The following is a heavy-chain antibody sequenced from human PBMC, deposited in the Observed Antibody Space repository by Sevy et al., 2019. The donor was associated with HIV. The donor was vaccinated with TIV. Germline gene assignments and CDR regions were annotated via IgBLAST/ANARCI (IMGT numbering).Heavy chain of an antibody. Sequence: GGSRRLSCAASGFTFSSYAMHWVRQAPGKGLEWVAVISYDGSNKYYADSVKGRFTISRDNSKNTLYLQMNSLRAEDTAVYYCARVGNYDYDDAFDIWGQGTMVTVSS. CDR3: ARVGNYDYDDAFDI. CDR1: GFTFSSYA. D-gene: IGHD3-16*01. J-gene: IGHJ3*02. CDR2: ISYDGSNK. V-gene: IGHV3-30-3*01.